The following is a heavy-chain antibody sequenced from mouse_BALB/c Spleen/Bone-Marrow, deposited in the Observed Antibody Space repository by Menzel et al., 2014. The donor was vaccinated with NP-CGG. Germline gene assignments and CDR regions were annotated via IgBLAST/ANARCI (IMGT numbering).Heavy chain of an antibody. Sequence: EVQRVESGPELVKPGTSVKMSCKASGYTFTSYVIHWVKRKPGQGLEWIGYINPFNDGTKYNEKFKDKATLTSDKSSNTAYMELSSLTSEDSAVYYCARTGNYYGSSFDYWGQGTTLTVSS. V-gene: IGHV1-14*01. D-gene: IGHD1-1*01. CDR1: GYTFTSYV. CDR2: INPFNDGT. CDR3: ARTGNYYGSSFDY. J-gene: IGHJ2*01.